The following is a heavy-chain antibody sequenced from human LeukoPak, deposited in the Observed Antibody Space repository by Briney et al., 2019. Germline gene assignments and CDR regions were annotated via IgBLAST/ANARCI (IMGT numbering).Heavy chain of an antibody. D-gene: IGHD6-13*01. J-gene: IGHJ4*02. V-gene: IGHV1-69*02. CDR3: ASGVGIAAAGPTNDY. Sequence: APVKVSCKASGGTFSSYTISWVRQAPGQGLEWMGRIIPILGIANYAQKFQGRVTITADKSTSTAYMELSSLRSEDTAVYYCASGVGIAAAGPTNDYWGQGTLVTVSS. CDR1: GGTFSSYT. CDR2: IIPILGIA.